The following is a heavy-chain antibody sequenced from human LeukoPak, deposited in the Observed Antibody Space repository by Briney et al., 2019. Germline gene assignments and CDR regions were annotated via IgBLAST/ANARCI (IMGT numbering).Heavy chain of an antibody. CDR1: GGSISSSSYY. V-gene: IGHV4-39*01. Sequence: SETLSLTCTVSGGSISSSSYYWGWIRQPPGKGLEWIGSIYYSGSTYYNPSLKSRVTISVDTSKNQFSLKLSSVTAADTAVYYCVRSPIGDFWSGYYYPYYFDYWGQGTLVTVSS. J-gene: IGHJ4*02. D-gene: IGHD3-3*01. CDR3: VRSPIGDFWSGYYYPYYFDY. CDR2: IYYSGST.